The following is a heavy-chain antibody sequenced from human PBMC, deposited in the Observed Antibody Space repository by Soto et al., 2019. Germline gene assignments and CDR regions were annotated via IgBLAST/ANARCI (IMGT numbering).Heavy chain of an antibody. J-gene: IGHJ4*02. CDR1: GFTFGNHA. CDR2: IDGPTTNT. D-gene: IGHD6-19*01. CDR3: VTWLSAHFDY. V-gene: IGHV3-23*05. Sequence: SLRLSCAASGFTFGNHAMMWARQAPGKGLEWVSTIDGPTTNTHYSDSVNGRFTISRDNSNNRVDLQMNGLRAEDTAVYYCVTWLSAHFDYWGRGTLVTVSS.